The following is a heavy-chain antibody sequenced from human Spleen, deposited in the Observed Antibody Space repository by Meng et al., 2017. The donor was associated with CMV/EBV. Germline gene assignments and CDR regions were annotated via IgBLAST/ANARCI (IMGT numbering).Heavy chain of an antibody. D-gene: IGHD5-24*01. Sequence: SGGSISSGGYSWSWIRQPPGKGLEWIGYIYHSGSTYYNPSLKSRVTISVDRSKNQFSLKLSSVTAADTAVYYCARDRRDGYNYYFDYWGQGTLVTVSS. J-gene: IGHJ4*02. CDR2: IYHSGST. CDR3: ARDRRDGYNYYFDY. CDR1: GGSISSGGYS. V-gene: IGHV4-30-2*01.